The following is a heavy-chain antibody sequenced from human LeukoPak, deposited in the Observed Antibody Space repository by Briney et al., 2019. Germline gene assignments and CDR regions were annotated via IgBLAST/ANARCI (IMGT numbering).Heavy chain of an antibody. V-gene: IGHV4-34*01. D-gene: IGHD2-21*01. CDR3: ARVFALTWWWESNWFDP. CDR1: GGFFSGYY. CDR2: INHSGST. J-gene: IGHJ5*02. Sequence: PSETLSLTCAVYGGFFSGYYWSWIRQPPGKGLEWIGEINHSGSTNYNPSLKSQVTISVDTSKNQFSLKLSSVTAADTAVYYCARVFALTWWWESNWFDPWGQGTLVTVSS.